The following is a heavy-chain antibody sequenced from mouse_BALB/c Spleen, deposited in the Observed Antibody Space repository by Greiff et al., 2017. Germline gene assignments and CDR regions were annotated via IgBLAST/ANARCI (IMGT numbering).Heavy chain of an antibody. J-gene: IGHJ3*01. V-gene: IGHV5-12-1*01. CDR3: ARGRDYDYAGFAY. CDR1: GFAFSSYD. Sequence: EVQRVESGGGLVKPGGSLKLSCAASGFAFSSYDMSWVRQTPEKRLEWVAYISSGGGSTYYPDTVKGRFTISRDNAKNTLYLQMSSLKSEDTAMYYCARGRDYDYAGFAYWGQGTLVTVSA. D-gene: IGHD2-4*01. CDR2: ISSGGGST.